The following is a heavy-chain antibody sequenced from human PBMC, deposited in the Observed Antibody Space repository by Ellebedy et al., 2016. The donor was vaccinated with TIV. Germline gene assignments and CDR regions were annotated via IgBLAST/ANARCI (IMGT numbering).Heavy chain of an antibody. Sequence: AASVKVSCKASGGTFRHYAFNWARQAPGQGFEWMGGIIPFIGTPDYAQRFEGRVTISADESTTTAYMELNGLTSEDTAVYYCAKSVGWCSGGSCYHYYYGMDVWGQGTTVTVSS. D-gene: IGHD2-15*01. CDR1: GGTFRHYA. J-gene: IGHJ6*02. CDR2: IIPFIGTP. V-gene: IGHV1-69*13. CDR3: AKSVGWCSGGSCYHYYYGMDV.